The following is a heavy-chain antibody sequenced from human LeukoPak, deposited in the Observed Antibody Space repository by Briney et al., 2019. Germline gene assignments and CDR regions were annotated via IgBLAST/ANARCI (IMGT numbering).Heavy chain of an antibody. Sequence: GGSLRLSCAASGFTFSTYWMHWVRQAPGKGLVWVSRINSDGSNTRYADSVKGRFTISRDNAKNTLYLQINSLRAEDTAVYYCARSHASYRSSWYFSYYFDYWGQGAQVTVSS. CDR1: GFTFSTYW. V-gene: IGHV3-74*01. CDR3: ARSHASYRSSWYFSYYFDY. CDR2: INSDGSNT. D-gene: IGHD6-13*01. J-gene: IGHJ4*02.